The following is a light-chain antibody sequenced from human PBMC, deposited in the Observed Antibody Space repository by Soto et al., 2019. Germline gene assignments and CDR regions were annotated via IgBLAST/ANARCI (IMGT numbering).Light chain of an antibody. CDR3: QQYNNWPPWT. CDR2: GAS. V-gene: IGKV3-15*01. Sequence: EIVLTQSPGTLSSSRVERATLSFRASQSVSSSYLAWYQQKPGQAPRLLIYGASTRATGIPARFSGSGSGTEFTLTISSLQSEDFAVYYCQQYNNWPPWTFGQGTKVDI. CDR1: QSVSSSY. J-gene: IGKJ1*01.